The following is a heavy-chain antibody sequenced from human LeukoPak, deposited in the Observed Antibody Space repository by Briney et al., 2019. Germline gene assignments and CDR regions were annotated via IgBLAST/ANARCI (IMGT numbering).Heavy chain of an antibody. D-gene: IGHD1-26*01. CDR3: ARRGITYSSSFFAF. Sequence: SETLSLTCTVSGGSIGSSNYYWGWIRQPPGKWLEWIGHIFYSGNTYYNPSLKSRVTISVDTSKNQFSLHLTSETAADTATYYCARRGITYSSSFFAFWGQGTLVTVSS. CDR2: IFYSGNT. V-gene: IGHV4-39*01. J-gene: IGHJ4*02. CDR1: GGSIGSSNYY.